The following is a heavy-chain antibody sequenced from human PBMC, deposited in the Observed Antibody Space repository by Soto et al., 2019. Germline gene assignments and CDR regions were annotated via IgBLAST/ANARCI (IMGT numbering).Heavy chain of an antibody. J-gene: IGHJ4*02. Sequence: ASVKVSCKASGYTFTSYGISWVRQAPGQGLEWMGWISAYNGNTNYAQKLQGRVTMTTDTSTSTGYTELRSLRSDDTAVYYCARDSYYYDTSGYRTVDYWGQGTLVTVSS. CDR3: ARDSYYYDTSGYRTVDY. CDR1: GYTFTSYG. CDR2: ISAYNGNT. V-gene: IGHV1-18*01. D-gene: IGHD3-22*01.